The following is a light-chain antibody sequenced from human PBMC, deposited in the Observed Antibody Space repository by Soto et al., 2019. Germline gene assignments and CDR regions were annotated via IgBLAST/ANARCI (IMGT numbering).Light chain of an antibody. Sequence: DIQMTQSPSTLSASVGDRVTITCRASQSISSWLAWYQQKPGQAHKLLIYDAYSWESGVQSRFSGSGSGTEFTLTIRSLQPDDFATYYCKQYNSYWWTFGQGTKVDI. V-gene: IGKV1-5*01. CDR3: KQYNSYWWT. CDR1: QSISSW. CDR2: DAY. J-gene: IGKJ1*01.